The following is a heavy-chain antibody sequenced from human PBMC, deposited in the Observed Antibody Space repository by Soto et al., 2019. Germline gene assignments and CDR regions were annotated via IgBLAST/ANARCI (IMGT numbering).Heavy chain of an antibody. CDR2: TSHDGGNK. D-gene: IGHD5-18*01. J-gene: IGHJ4*02. Sequence: VQLLESGGGLVQPGGSLRLSCAASGFTFSSYAMSWVRQAPGKGLEWVALTSHDGGNKYYADSVKGRFTISRDNSKNTLYLQMNSLRGDDTAVYYCAKSFSGYTYGKFDYWGQGTPVTVSP. V-gene: IGHV3-30*18. CDR1: GFTFSSYA. CDR3: AKSFSGYTYGKFDY.